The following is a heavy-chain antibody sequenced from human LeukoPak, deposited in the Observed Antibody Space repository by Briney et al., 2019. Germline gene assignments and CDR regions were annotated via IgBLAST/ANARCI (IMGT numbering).Heavy chain of an antibody. CDR3: ARDSDYGTYYYGMDV. Sequence: GGSLRLSCAASGFTFSSYWMSWVRQAPGKGLEWVANIKQDGSEKYYVDSVKGRFTISRDNAKNPLYLQMNSLRAEDTAVYYCARDSDYGTYYYGMDVWGQGTTVTDSS. D-gene: IGHD4/OR15-4a*01. V-gene: IGHV3-7*01. J-gene: IGHJ6*02. CDR2: IKQDGSEK. CDR1: GFTFSSYW.